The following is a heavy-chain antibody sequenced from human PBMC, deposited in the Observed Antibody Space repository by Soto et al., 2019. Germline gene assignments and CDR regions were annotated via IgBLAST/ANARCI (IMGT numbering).Heavy chain of an antibody. J-gene: IGHJ3*02. D-gene: IGHD3-10*01. CDR1: GGSISSYY. CDR3: ARDYGSGSSDAFDI. V-gene: IGHV4-59*01. CDR2: IYYSGST. Sequence: SETLSLTCTVSGGSISSYYWSWIRQPPGKGLEWIGYIYYSGSTNYNPSLKSRVTISVDTSKNQFSLKLSSVTAADTAVYYCARDYGSGSSDAFDIWGQGAMVTVSS.